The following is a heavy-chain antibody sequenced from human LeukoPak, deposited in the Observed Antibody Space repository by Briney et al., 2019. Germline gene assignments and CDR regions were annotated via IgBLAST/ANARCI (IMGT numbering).Heavy chain of an antibody. CDR3: ARGGYDWPFDY. D-gene: IGHD3-3*01. Sequence: SETLSLTCTVSGGSISSGGYYWSWIRQPPGKGLEWIGYIYHSGSTYYNPSLKSRVTISVDRSKNQFSLKLSSVTAADTAVYYCARGGYDWPFDYWGQGTLVTVSS. J-gene: IGHJ4*02. V-gene: IGHV4-30-2*01. CDR2: IYHSGST. CDR1: GGSISSGGYY.